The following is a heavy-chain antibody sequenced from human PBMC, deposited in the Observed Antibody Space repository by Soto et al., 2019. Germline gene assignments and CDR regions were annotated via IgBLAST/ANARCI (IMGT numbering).Heavy chain of an antibody. CDR1: GGTLSSYA. Sequence: GASVKVSCKASGGTLSSYAISWVRQAPGQGLEWMGGIIPIFGTANYAQKFQGRVTITADESTSTAYMELSSLRSEDTAVYYCARAPGQRGYSGPNRALRRYYGMDVWGQGTTVTVSS. D-gene: IGHD5-12*01. CDR3: ARAPGQRGYSGPNRALRRYYGMDV. V-gene: IGHV1-69*13. J-gene: IGHJ6*02. CDR2: IIPIFGTA.